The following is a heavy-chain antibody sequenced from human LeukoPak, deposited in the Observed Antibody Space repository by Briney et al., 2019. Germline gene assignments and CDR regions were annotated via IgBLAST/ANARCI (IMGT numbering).Heavy chain of an antibody. CDR2: INPSGGST. Sequence: GASVKVSCKASGGTFSSYAISWVRQAPGQGLEWMGIINPSGGSTSYAQKFQGRVTMTRDTSTSTVYMELSSLRSEDTAVYYCAREESSSWYGYFQHWGQGTLVTVSS. CDR3: AREESSSWYGYFQH. J-gene: IGHJ1*01. D-gene: IGHD6-13*01. V-gene: IGHV1-46*03. CDR1: GGTFSSYA.